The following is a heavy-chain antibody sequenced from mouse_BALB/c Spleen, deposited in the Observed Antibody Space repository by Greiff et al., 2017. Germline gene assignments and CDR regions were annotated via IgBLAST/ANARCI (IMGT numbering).Heavy chain of an antibody. Sequence: QVQLKESGPGLVQPSQSLSITCTVSGFSLTSYGVHWVRQSPGKGLEWLGVIWSGRSTDYNAAFISRLSISKDNSKSQVFFKMNSLQANDTAIYYSARKCNYPPMGYWGQGTSVTVSS. CDR1: GFSLTSYG. J-gene: IGHJ4*01. CDR3: ARKCNYPPMGY. V-gene: IGHV2-2*02. CDR2: IWSGRST. D-gene: IGHD2-1*01.